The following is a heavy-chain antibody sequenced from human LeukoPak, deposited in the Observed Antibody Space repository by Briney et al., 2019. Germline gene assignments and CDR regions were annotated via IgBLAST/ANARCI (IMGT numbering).Heavy chain of an antibody. CDR3: AKDYLEIAAAAPYALDI. J-gene: IGHJ3*02. Sequence: GGSLRLSCAASGFTFSSYGMHWVRQAPGKGLEWVAFIRYDGSNKYYADSVKGRFTISRDNSKNTLYLQMNSLRAEDTAVYYCAKDYLEIAAAAPYALDIWGQGTMVTVSS. V-gene: IGHV3-30*02. CDR2: IRYDGSNK. CDR1: GFTFSSYG. D-gene: IGHD6-13*01.